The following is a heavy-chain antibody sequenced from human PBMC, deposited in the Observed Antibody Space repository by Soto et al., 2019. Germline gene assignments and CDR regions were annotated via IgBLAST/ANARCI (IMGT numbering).Heavy chain of an antibody. CDR1: GFTFSSYS. J-gene: IGHJ5*02. CDR3: ARDPDIVVLPAAPQDWFDP. D-gene: IGHD2-2*01. CDR2: ISSSSSYI. Sequence: EVQLVESGGGLVKPGGSLRLSCAASGFTFSSYSMNWVRQAPGKGLEWVSSISSSSSYIYYADSVKGRFTISRDNAKNSLYLQMNSLRAEDTAVYYCARDPDIVVLPAAPQDWFDPWGQGTLVTVSS. V-gene: IGHV3-21*01.